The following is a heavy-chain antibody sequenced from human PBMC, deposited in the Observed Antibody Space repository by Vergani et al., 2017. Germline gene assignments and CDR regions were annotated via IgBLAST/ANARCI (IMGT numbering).Heavy chain of an antibody. CDR2: ISSSSSYI. V-gene: IGHV3-23*01. D-gene: IGHD5-12*01. CDR1: GFTFSSYA. J-gene: IGHJ4*02. Sequence: EVQLLESGGGLVQPGGSLRLSCAASGFTFSSYAMSWVRQAPGKGLEWVSSISSSSSYIYYADSVKGRFTISRDNPKNTLSLQMNSLRADDTAVYYCAKDRFVATTSYYFDCWGQGTLVTVSS. CDR3: AKDRFVATTSYYFDC.